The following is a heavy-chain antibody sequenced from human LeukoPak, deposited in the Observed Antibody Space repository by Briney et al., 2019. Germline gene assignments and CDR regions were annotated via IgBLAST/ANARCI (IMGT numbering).Heavy chain of an antibody. Sequence: ASVKVSCKASGYTFTNYAMHWVRQAPGQRLEWMGWIIAGNGNTRYSQNFQGRVTITRDTSASTAYMELSSLRSEDTAVYYCARSISYGDYVAYWGQGTLVSVSS. D-gene: IGHD4-17*01. J-gene: IGHJ4*02. CDR3: ARSISYGDYVAY. CDR2: IIAGNGNT. CDR1: GYTFTNYA. V-gene: IGHV1-3*01.